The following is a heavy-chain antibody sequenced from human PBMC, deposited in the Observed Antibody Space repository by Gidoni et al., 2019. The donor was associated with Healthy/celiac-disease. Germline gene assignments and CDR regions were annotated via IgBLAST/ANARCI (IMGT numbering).Heavy chain of an antibody. V-gene: IGHV3-49*04. CDR1: GSTFGHHA. J-gene: IGHJ6*02. CDR3: TRDARDGYNYYYYCYGMDV. D-gene: IGHD5-12*01. CDR2: IRSKAYGGTT. Sequence: EVQLVESGGGLVQPGRSLRLSCTASGSTFGHHAISWARQAPGKGLEWVGFIRSKAYGGTTEYAASVKGRFTISRDDSKSIAYLQMNSLKTEDTAVYYCTRDARDGYNYYYYCYGMDVWGQGTTVTVSS.